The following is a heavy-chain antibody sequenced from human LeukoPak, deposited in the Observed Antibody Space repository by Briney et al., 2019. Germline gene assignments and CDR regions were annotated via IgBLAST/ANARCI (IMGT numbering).Heavy chain of an antibody. Sequence: GRSLRLSCAASGFTFSSYGMHWVRQAPGKGLEWVAVISYDGSNKYYADSVKGRFTISRDNSKNTLYLQMNSLRAEDTAVYYCAKDWNHEYYFDYWGQGTLVTVSS. CDR1: GFTFSSYG. D-gene: IGHD1-14*01. CDR3: AKDWNHEYYFDY. J-gene: IGHJ4*02. CDR2: ISYDGSNK. V-gene: IGHV3-30*18.